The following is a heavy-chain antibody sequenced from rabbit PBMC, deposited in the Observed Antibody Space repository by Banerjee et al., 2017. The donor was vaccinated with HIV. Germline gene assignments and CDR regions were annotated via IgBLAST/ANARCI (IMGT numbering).Heavy chain of an antibody. CDR2: INTSSGNT. Sequence: QSLEESGGDLVKPEGSLTLTCTASGFDFSNYYMTWVRQAPGKGLEWIACINTSSGNTVYATWAKGRLTISKTSSTTVTLQMTSLTAADTATYFCATVQNAAYGVLWGQGTLVTVS. V-gene: IGHV1S40*01. CDR3: ATVQNAAYGVL. D-gene: IGHD6-1*01. J-gene: IGHJ3*01. CDR1: GFDFSNYY.